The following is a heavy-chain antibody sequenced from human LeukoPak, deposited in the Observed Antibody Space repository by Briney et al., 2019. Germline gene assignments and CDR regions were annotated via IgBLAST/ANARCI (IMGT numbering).Heavy chain of an antibody. V-gene: IGHV4-4*07. Sequence: PSETLSLTCTVSGGSISSYYWSWIRQPAGKGLEWIGRIYTSGSTNYNPSLKSRVTMSVDTSKNQFSLKLSSVTAADTAVYYCAREWFGELSGISGFDYWGQGTLVTVSS. CDR2: IYTSGST. CDR3: AREWFGELSGISGFDY. J-gene: IGHJ4*02. CDR1: GGSISSYY. D-gene: IGHD3-10*01.